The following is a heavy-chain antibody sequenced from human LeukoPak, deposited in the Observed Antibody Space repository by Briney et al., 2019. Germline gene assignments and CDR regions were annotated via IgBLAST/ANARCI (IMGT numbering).Heavy chain of an antibody. J-gene: IGHJ5*02. CDR1: GFTVSSNY. CDR2: IYAGGST. Sequence: GGSLRLSCAASGFTVSSNYMSWVRQAPGKGLEWVSVIYAGGSTYYADSVKGRFTISRDNSKNTLYLQMNSLRADDTAVYYCAKGGLVHRFDPWGQGTLVTVSS. V-gene: IGHV3-53*01. CDR3: AKGGLVHRFDP.